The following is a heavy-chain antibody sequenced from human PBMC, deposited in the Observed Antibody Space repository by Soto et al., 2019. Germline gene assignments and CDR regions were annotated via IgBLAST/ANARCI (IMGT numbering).Heavy chain of an antibody. CDR2: ISAYNGNT. J-gene: IGHJ4*02. V-gene: IGHV1-18*01. Sequence: ASVKVSCKASGYTFTSYGISWVRQAPGQGLEWMGWISAYNGNTNYAQKLQGRVTMTTDTSTSTAYMELRSLRSDDTAVYYCARDSPGGSSSWPSDSWGQGTLVTVSS. D-gene: IGHD6-13*01. CDR3: ARDSPGGSSSWPSDS. CDR1: GYTFTSYG.